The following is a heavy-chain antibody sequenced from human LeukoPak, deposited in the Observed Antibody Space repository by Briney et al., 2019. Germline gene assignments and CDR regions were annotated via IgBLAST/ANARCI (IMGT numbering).Heavy chain of an antibody. V-gene: IGHV3-9*01. D-gene: IGHD1-26*01. CDR1: GFTFDDYA. CDR2: ISWNSGSI. Sequence: PGGSLRLSCAASGFTFDDYAMHWVRQAPGKGLEWVSGISWNSGSIGYADSVKGRFTISRDNAKNSLYLQMNSLRAEDTALYYCAKSWSLNPFDCWGQGTLVTVSS. J-gene: IGHJ4*02. CDR3: AKSWSLNPFDC.